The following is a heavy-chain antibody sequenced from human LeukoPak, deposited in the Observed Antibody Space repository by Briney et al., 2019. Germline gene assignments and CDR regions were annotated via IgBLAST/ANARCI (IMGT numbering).Heavy chain of an antibody. Sequence: GGSLRLSCAASGYTFRTSGMNWVRQAPRKGLEWVSYISASGSGSTKYYADSVRGRFIISRDNAKNSLYLQMSSLRDEDTAVYYCARVGATHSAFDVWGQGTMVTVSS. CDR1: GYTFRTSG. CDR3: ARVGATHSAFDV. D-gene: IGHD1-26*01. J-gene: IGHJ3*01. CDR2: ISASGSGSTK. V-gene: IGHV3-48*03.